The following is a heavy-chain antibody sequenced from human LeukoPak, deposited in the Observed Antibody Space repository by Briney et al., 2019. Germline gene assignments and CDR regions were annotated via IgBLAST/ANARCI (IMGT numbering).Heavy chain of an antibody. CDR1: GGTFSSYA. D-gene: IGHD1-14*01. Sequence: GASVKVSCKASGGTFSSYAISWVRPAPGQGLEWMGGIIPIFGTANYAQKFQGRVTITADESTSTAYMELSSLRSEDTAVYYCASGTRNWYGDYWGQGTLVTVSS. CDR3: ASGTRNWYGDY. J-gene: IGHJ4*02. CDR2: IIPIFGTA. V-gene: IGHV1-69*13.